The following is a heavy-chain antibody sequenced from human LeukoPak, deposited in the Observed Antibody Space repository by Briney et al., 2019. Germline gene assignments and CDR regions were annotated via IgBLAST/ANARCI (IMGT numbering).Heavy chain of an antibody. CDR1: GFTFSSYA. V-gene: IGHV3-23*01. J-gene: IGHJ4*02. D-gene: IGHD2-15*01. CDR2: ISGSGGST. Sequence: GGSLRLSCAASGFTFSSYAMSWVRQAPGKGLEWVSAISGSGGSTYYADSVKGRFTISRDNSKNTLYLQMNSLRAEDTAVYYCAKGQHCSGGSCYPPGWYFDYWGQGTLVTVSS. CDR3: AKGQHCSGGSCYPPGWYFDY.